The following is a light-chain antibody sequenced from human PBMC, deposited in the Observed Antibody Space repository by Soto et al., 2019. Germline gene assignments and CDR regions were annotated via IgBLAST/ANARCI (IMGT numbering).Light chain of an antibody. Sequence: DIPMTQSPSSLSASVGDRVTVTCQASQDISNDLNWYQQKPGKAPKLLIYDASNLETGVPSRFSGSGSGTDFTFTISSMQPEEVATYYCQQYDDLAYTFGQGTKLDIK. CDR2: DAS. CDR1: QDISND. J-gene: IGKJ2*01. V-gene: IGKV1-33*01. CDR3: QQYDDLAYT.